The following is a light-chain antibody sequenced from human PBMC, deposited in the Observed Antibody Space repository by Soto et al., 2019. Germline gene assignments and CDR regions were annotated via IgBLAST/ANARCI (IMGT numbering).Light chain of an antibody. J-gene: IGKJ4*01. CDR1: RGMSTY. V-gene: IGKV1-9*01. CDR3: QQLNGYQLA. CDR2: SAS. Sequence: DIQLTQSPSFLSASVGDTVTITCRASRGMSTYLAWYQQKPGKVPKLLIRSASTLQSGVPPRFGGGGSGTEFTLTISTLQPDDSGIYYCQQLNGYQLAFGGGTNVEIK.